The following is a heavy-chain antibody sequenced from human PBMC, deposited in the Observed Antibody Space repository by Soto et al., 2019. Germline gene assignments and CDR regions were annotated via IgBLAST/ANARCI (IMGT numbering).Heavy chain of an antibody. D-gene: IGHD2-15*01. V-gene: IGHV4-39*01. Sequence: QLQLQESGPGLVKPSETLSLTCTVSGGSISSSSYYWGWIRKPPGKGLEWIGSIYYSGSTYYNPSLKGRVTISLATSKNPVPRKLSSVTPADTAVYYCARHGGGGIDYWGQGTLVTVSS. CDR2: IYYSGST. CDR3: ARHGGGGIDY. J-gene: IGHJ4*02. CDR1: GGSISSSSYY.